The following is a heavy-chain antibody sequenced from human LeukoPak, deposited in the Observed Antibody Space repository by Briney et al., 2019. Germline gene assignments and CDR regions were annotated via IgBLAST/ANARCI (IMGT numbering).Heavy chain of an antibody. J-gene: IGHJ4*02. CDR2: ISGSGGNT. CDR1: GFTFSSYW. Sequence: GGSLRLSCAASGFTFSSYWMSWVRQAPGKGLEWVSGISGSGGNTYYADSVKGRFTISRDNSKNTLYLQMNSLRAEDTAVYYCAKAGSIRFDYWGQGTLVTVSS. D-gene: IGHD1-26*01. V-gene: IGHV3-23*01. CDR3: AKAGSIRFDY.